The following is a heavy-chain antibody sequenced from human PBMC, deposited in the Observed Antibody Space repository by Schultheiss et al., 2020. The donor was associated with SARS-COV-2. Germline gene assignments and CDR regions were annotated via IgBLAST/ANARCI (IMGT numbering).Heavy chain of an antibody. Sequence: SQTLSLTCTVSGGSISGDYWSWIRQAPGKGLEWIGEISHSGTTNYNPSLKSRVTISVDTSKNQFSLKLSSVTAADTAVYYCARAGITIFGVVTHFDYWGQGTLVTVSS. CDR1: GGSISGDY. V-gene: IGHV4-34*09. CDR3: ARAGITIFGVVTHFDY. J-gene: IGHJ4*02. D-gene: IGHD3-3*01. CDR2: ISHSGTT.